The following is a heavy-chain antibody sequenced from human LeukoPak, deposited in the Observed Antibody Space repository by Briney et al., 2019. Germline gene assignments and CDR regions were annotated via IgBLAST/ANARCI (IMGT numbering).Heavy chain of an antibody. D-gene: IGHD6-13*01. Sequence: SGTLSLTCAVSGGSIDITNYWSWIRQPPGKGLEWIGNIDYSGRTKYNPSLMSRATLLKDAPKNQFSLKLSSVTAADTAVYYCARDRSSSWYPADEGFDYWGQGTLVTVSS. CDR2: IDYSGRT. CDR1: GGSIDITNY. J-gene: IGHJ4*02. V-gene: IGHV4-59*01. CDR3: ARDRSSSWYPADEGFDY.